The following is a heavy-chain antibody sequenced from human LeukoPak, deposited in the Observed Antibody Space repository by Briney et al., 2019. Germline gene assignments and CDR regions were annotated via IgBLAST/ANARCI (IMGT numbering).Heavy chain of an antibody. D-gene: IGHD6-6*01. Sequence: SETLSLTCAVYGGSFSGYYWSWIRQPPGKGLEWIGEINHSGSTNYNPSLKSRVTISVDTSKNQFSLKLSSVTAADTAVYYCARGGPYSSSSFNRAAGWFDPWGQGTLVTVSS. CDR2: INHSGST. V-gene: IGHV4-34*01. CDR3: ARGGPYSSSSFNRAAGWFDP. CDR1: GGSFSGYY. J-gene: IGHJ5*02.